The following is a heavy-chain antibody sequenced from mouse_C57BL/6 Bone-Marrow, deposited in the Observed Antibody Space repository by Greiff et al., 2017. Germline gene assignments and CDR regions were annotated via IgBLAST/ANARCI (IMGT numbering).Heavy chain of an antibody. CDR3: TADGSSQGDFDY. D-gene: IGHD1-1*01. CDR1: GFNIKDYY. V-gene: IGHV14-1*01. CDR2: IDPEDGDT. J-gene: IGHJ2*01. Sequence: EVQLQESGAELVKPGASVKLSCTASGFNIKDYYMHWVKQRPEQGLEWIGRIDPEDGDTEYAPKFQGKATMTADTSSNTAYLQLSSLTSEDTAVYYCTADGSSQGDFDYWGQGTTLTVSS.